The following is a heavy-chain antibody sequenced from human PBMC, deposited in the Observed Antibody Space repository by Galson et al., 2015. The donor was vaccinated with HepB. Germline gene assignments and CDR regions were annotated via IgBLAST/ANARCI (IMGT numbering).Heavy chain of an antibody. Sequence: SLRLSCAASGFTVSSNYMSWVRQAPGKGLEWVSVIYSGGSTYYADSVKGRFTISRDNSKNTLYLQMNSLRAEDTAVYYCASGTQGDAFDIWGQGTMVTVSS. CDR2: IYSGGST. D-gene: IGHD1-14*01. V-gene: IGHV3-53*01. CDR3: ASGTQGDAFDI. CDR1: GFTVSSNY. J-gene: IGHJ3*02.